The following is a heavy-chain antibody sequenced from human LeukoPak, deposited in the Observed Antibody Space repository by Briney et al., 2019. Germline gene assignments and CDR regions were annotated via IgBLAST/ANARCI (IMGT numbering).Heavy chain of an antibody. CDR3: ARGITTTY. J-gene: IGHJ4*02. V-gene: IGHV4-34*01. CDR1: GGSISGYY. Sequence: SETLSLTCTVSGGSISGYYWSWIRQPPGKGLEWIGEINHSGSTNYNPSLKSRVTISVDTSKNQFSLKLSSVTAADTAVYYCARGITTTYWGQGTLVTVSS. D-gene: IGHD1-1*01. CDR2: INHSGST.